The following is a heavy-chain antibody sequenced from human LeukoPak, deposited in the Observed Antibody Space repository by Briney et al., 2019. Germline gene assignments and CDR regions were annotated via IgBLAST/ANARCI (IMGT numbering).Heavy chain of an antibody. CDR1: GLTFCDDY. CDR2: ARNKANSYTT. CDR3: ARDVADI. Sequence: PGGSLRLSCAASGLTFCDDYMDWVRQAPGKGLEWVGRARNKANSYTTEYAASVKGRFIISRDDSKNSLYLQMNNLKTEDTAVYYCARDVADIWGQGTMVTVSS. V-gene: IGHV3-72*01. J-gene: IGHJ3*02.